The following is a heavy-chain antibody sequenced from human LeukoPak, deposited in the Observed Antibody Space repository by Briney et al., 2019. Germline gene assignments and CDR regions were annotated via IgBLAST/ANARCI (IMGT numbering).Heavy chain of an antibody. D-gene: IGHD2-15*01. J-gene: IGHJ3*02. CDR3: ALYCSGGSCYSMGGAFDI. CDR1: GFTFRRYD. Sequence: GGSLRLSCAASGFTFRRYDMSWVRQAPGKGLEWVSAISGNGESTYYVDSVQGRFTISRDNSKNTLYLQMNSLRAEDTAVYYCALYCSGGSCYSMGGAFDIWGQGTVVTVSS. CDR2: ISGNGEST. V-gene: IGHV3-23*01.